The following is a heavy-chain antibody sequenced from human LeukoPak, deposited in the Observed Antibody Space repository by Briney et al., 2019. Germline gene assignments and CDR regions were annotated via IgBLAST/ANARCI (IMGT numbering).Heavy chain of an antibody. J-gene: IGHJ4*02. CDR2: IYYSGST. D-gene: IGHD1-20*01. CDR3: ARHTYNWEWVY. CDR1: GGSISSSSYY. Sequence: SETLSLTCTVSGGSISSSSYYWGWIRQPPGKGLEWIGSIYYSGSTYYNPSLKSRVTISVDTSKNQFSLKLSSVTAADTAVYYFARHTYNWEWVYWGQGTLVTVSS. V-gene: IGHV4-39*01.